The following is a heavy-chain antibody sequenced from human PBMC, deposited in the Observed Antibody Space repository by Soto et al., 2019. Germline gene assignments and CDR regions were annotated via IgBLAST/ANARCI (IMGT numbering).Heavy chain of an antibody. CDR2: INHSGST. CDR1: GGSFSGYC. V-gene: IGHV4-34*01. CDR3: ARGMGRGLQLSLRGSGYFDY. D-gene: IGHD3-10*01. J-gene: IGHJ4*02. Sequence: SETKSLTCAVDGGSFSGYCCSCIRHHQGKGLDWIGEINHSGSTNYNPSLKSRVTISVDTSKNQFSLKLSSVTAADTAVYYCARGMGRGLQLSLRGSGYFDYWGQGTLDTVSS.